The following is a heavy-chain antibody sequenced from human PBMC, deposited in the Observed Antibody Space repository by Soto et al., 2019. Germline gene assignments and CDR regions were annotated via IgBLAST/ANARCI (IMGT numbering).Heavy chain of an antibody. J-gene: IGHJ4*02. CDR2: ISLDASSK. CDR1: GFNFNANS. D-gene: IGHD4-17*01. Sequence: SLILSWASSGFNFNANSMHWVLQPPDKGLEWMAVISLDASSKYYADSVKGRFTISRDNSKNTLYLQLNSLRLDDTAVYYCARGYDSTVTMVDNWGQGTLVTVSS. CDR3: ARGYDSTVTMVDN. V-gene: IGHV3-30*01.